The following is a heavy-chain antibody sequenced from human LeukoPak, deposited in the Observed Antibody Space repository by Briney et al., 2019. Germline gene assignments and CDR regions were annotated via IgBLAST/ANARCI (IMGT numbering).Heavy chain of an antibody. V-gene: IGHV1-2*02. D-gene: IGHD3-10*01. CDR1: GYTFTGYY. Sequence: ASVKVSCKASGYTFTGYYMHWVRQAPGQGLEWMGWINPNSGGTNYAQKFQGRVTMTRDTSISTAYMELSRLRSDDTAVYYCARDFYYGSGSYYNLFDPWGQGTLVTVSS. J-gene: IGHJ5*02. CDR2: INPNSGGT. CDR3: ARDFYYGSGSYYNLFDP.